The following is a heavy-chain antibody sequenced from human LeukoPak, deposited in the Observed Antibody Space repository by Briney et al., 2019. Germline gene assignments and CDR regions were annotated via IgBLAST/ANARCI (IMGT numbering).Heavy chain of an antibody. Sequence: SVKVSCKASGGTFSSHAISWVRQAPGQGLEWMGGIIPIFGTANYAQKFQGRVTITADESTSTAYMELSSLRSEDTAVYYCARDKDSSGYYPFDYWGQGTLVTVSS. J-gene: IGHJ4*02. CDR3: ARDKDSSGYYPFDY. CDR2: IIPIFGTA. V-gene: IGHV1-69*01. D-gene: IGHD3-22*01. CDR1: GGTFSSHA.